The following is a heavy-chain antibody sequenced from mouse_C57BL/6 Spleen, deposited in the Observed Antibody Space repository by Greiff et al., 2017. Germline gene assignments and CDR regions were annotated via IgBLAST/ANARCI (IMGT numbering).Heavy chain of an antibody. Sequence: EVKLVESGGGLVKPGGSLKLSCAASGFTFSDYGMHWVRQAPEKGLEWVAYISSGSSTIYYADTVKGRFTISRDNAKTTLFLQMTSLRSEDTAMYYCARTGIYYGYGGDYWGQGTTLTVSS. D-gene: IGHD2-2*01. J-gene: IGHJ2*01. CDR3: ARTGIYYGYGGDY. V-gene: IGHV5-17*01. CDR2: ISSGSSTI. CDR1: GFTFSDYG.